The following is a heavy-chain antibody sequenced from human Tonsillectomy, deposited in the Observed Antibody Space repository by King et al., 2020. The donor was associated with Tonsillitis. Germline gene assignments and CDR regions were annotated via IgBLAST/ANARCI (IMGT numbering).Heavy chain of an antibody. CDR2: IYYSGST. CDR1: GDSISSYY. J-gene: IGHJ4*02. V-gene: IGHV4-59*01. CDR3: ASGLAAADPFDY. D-gene: IGHD6-13*01. Sequence: QVQLQESGPGLVKPSETLSLTCTVSGDSISSYYWSWIRQPPGKGLEGIGNIYYSGSTNYNPSLKSRVTISVDTSKSQFSLKVGSVSAAHTAAYYCASGLAAADPFDYWGQGTLVSVSS.